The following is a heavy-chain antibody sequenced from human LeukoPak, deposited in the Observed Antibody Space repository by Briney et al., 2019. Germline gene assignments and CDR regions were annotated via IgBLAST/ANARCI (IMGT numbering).Heavy chain of an antibody. D-gene: IGHD5-18*01. CDR3: ARRGDAPMVGDY. J-gene: IGHJ4*02. V-gene: IGHV3-48*01. CDR1: GFTFSMYK. Sequence: GGSLRLSCAASGFTFSMYKMNWVRQAPGKGLEWVSHINSGSSNIYYADSVKGRFTISRDNAKNSLYLQMTSLRVEDTAVYYCARRGDAPMVGDYWGQGTLVTISS. CDR2: INSGSSNI.